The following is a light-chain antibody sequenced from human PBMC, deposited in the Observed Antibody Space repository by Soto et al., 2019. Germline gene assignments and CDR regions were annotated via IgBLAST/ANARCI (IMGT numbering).Light chain of an antibody. CDR3: QQYGSSPQT. V-gene: IGKV3-20*01. CDR1: QSVSSSY. CDR2: GAS. J-gene: IGKJ1*01. Sequence: EMVLTQSPGTLSLSPGERATLSCRASQSVSSSYLAWYQQKPGQAPRLLIYGASSRAAGIPDRFSGSGSGTDFTLTISRLEPEDVAVYYCQQYGSSPQTLGQGTKVDIE.